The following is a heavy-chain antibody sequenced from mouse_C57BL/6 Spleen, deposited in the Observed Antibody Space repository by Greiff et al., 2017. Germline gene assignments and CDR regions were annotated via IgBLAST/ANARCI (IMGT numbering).Heavy chain of an antibody. D-gene: IGHD2-4*01. CDR1: GYTFTSYW. J-gene: IGHJ3*01. V-gene: IGHV1-52*01. Sequence: QVQLKQPGAELVRPGSSVKLSCKASGYTFTSYWMHWVKQRPIQGLEWIGNIDPSDSETHYNQKFKDKATLTVDKSSSTAYMQLSSLTSEDSAVYYCARGFYDYDEAWFAYWGQGTLVTVSA. CDR2: IDPSDSET. CDR3: ARGFYDYDEAWFAY.